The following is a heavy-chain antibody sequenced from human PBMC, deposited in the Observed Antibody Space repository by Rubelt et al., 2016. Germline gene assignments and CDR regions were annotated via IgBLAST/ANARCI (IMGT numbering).Heavy chain of an antibody. V-gene: IGHV3-23*01. D-gene: IGHD3-10*01. CDR1: GFPFSIYW. CDR3: ARDRYSGHGSGSYYASFNY. Sequence: RLSCAASGFPFSIYWMHWVRQAPGKGLDWVSAISTSGGTTYYADSVKGRFTISRDNSRNTLYLQMNSLRAEDTAIFYCARDRYSGHGSGSYYASFNYWGQGILVTVSS. CDR2: ISTSGGTT. J-gene: IGHJ4*02.